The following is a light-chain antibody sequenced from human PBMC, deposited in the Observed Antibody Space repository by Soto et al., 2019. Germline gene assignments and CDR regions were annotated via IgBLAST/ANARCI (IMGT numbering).Light chain of an antibody. J-gene: IGKJ1*01. CDR2: GAS. CDR3: QQYGSSSWT. CDR1: QSVSSSY. V-gene: IGKV3-20*01. Sequence: EIVLTHSQGTLSLSPCERATLSFSASQSVSSSYLAWYQQKPGQAPRLLIYGASSRATGIPDRFSGSGSGTDFTLTISRLEPEDFAVYYCQQYGSSSWTFGQGTKVDIK.